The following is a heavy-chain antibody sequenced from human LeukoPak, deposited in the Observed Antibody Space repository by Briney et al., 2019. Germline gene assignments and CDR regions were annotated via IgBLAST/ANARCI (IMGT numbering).Heavy chain of an antibody. Sequence: SETLSLTYTVSGGSIGTYYWSWVRQSPGKGLEWIGYIYVTGNRYNPYLQSRVTISVDTSRNQFFLKMSSVTAADTAVYYCARQIGGGSEDMDVWGKGTKVTVSS. V-gene: IGHV4-59*08. D-gene: IGHD3-16*01. CDR3: ARQIGGGSEDMDV. CDR2: IYVTGN. J-gene: IGHJ6*03. CDR1: GGSIGTYY.